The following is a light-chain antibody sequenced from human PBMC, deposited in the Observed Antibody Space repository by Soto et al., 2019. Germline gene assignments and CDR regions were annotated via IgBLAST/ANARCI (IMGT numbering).Light chain of an antibody. J-gene: IGKJ1*01. CDR3: QHYVTSLTT. V-gene: IGKV3-20*01. CDR1: QSVTRNY. CDR2: GAS. Sequence: EIVLTQSPGTLSLSPGERATLSCGASQSVTRNYLAWYQQKPGQAPRLLIFGASIRVKGIPDRFIGSGSGTDFTLTISRREPEDFAVYYCQHYVTSLTTFGQGTKVEVK.